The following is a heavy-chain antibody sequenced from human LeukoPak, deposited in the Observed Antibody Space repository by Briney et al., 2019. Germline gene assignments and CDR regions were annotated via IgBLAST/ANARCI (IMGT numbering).Heavy chain of an antibody. D-gene: IGHD3-10*01. J-gene: IGHJ4*02. CDR2: ISAYNGNT. Sequence: AASVKVSCKASGYAFTSYGISWVRQAPGQGLEWMGWISAYNGNTNYAKKLQGRVTMTTDTSTSTAYMELRSLRSDDTAVYYCARDRITMVRGVTLRPYDYWGQGTLVTVSS. CDR1: GYAFTSYG. CDR3: ARDRITMVRGVTLRPYDY. V-gene: IGHV1-18*01.